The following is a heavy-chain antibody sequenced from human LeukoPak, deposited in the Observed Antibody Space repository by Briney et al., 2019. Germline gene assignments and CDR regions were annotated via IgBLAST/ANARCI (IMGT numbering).Heavy chain of an antibody. CDR3: ALGYSSTWRTPAAIEY. J-gene: IGHJ4*02. CDR1: GGSISSYY. V-gene: IGHV4-59*01. CDR2: MYYSGST. D-gene: IGHD6-13*01. Sequence: SETLSLTCTVSGGSISSYYWSWIRQPPGKGLEWIGYMYYSGSTSYNPSLMSRVTISVDRSKNQFSLRLSSVTAADTAMYYCALGYSSTWRTPAAIEYWGQGTLVTVSP.